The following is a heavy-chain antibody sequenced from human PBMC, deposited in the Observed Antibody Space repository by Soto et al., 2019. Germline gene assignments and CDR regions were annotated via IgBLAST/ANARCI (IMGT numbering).Heavy chain of an antibody. J-gene: IGHJ6*02. V-gene: IGHV3-30*18. CDR2: ISYDGSNK. CDR3: AKDRLGSDYFSDYYYYGMDV. CDR1: GFTFSSYG. Sequence: PGGSLRLSCAASGFTFSSYGMHWVRQAPGKGLEWVAVISYDGSNKYYADSVKGRFTISRDNSKNTLYLQMNSLRAEDTAVYYCAKDRLGSDYFSDYYYYGMDVWGQGTTVTVSS. D-gene: IGHD3-10*01.